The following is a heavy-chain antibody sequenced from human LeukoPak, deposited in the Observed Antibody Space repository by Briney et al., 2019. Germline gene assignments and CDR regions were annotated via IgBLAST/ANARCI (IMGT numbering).Heavy chain of an antibody. J-gene: IGHJ4*02. CDR2: INPSGGST. Sequence: ASVKVSCKASGYTFTSYYMHWVRQAPGQGLEWMGIINPSGGSTSYAQKFQGRVTITADKSTSTAYMELSSLRSEDTAVYYCAGGYSSGWYHLGSDYWGQGTLVTVSS. D-gene: IGHD6-19*01. V-gene: IGHV1-46*01. CDR3: AGGYSSGWYHLGSDY. CDR1: GYTFTSYY.